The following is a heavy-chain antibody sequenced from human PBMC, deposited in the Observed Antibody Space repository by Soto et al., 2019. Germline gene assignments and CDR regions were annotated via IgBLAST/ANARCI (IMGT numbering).Heavy chain of an antibody. V-gene: IGHV3-23*01. CDR1: GFTFSSYA. CDR3: AKNYFFDS. Sequence: GGSLRLSCAVSGFTFSSYAMSWARQAPGKGLEWVSSIGVSSDAYYADSVKGRFTISRDNSRNTLYLQMNSLRAEDTALYYCAKNYFFDSWGQGTLVTVSS. CDR2: IGVSSDA. J-gene: IGHJ4*02.